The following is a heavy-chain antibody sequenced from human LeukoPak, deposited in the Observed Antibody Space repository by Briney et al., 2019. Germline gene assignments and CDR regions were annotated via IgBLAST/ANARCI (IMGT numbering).Heavy chain of an antibody. CDR2: INHSGST. V-gene: IGHV4-34*01. CDR1: GGSFSGYY. Sequence: SETLSLTCAVYGGSFSGYYWSWIRQPPGKGLEWIGEINHSGSTNYNPSLKSRVTISVDTSKNQFSLKLSSVTAADTAVYYCARRDYSGSYDFDYWGQGTLVTVSS. CDR3: ARRDYSGSYDFDY. D-gene: IGHD1-26*01. J-gene: IGHJ4*02.